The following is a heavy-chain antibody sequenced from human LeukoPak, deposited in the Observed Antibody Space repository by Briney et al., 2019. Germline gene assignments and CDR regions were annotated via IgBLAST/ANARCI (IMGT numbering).Heavy chain of an antibody. CDR1: GFTFSYYS. CDR3: ARDRGYSYADY. D-gene: IGHD5-18*01. Sequence: GGSLRLSCAASGFTFSYYSTNWVRQAPGKGLEWVSSISTSSGYTYSADSVRGRFTVSRDNAKNSLYLQMNSLRADDTAVYYCARDRGYSYADYWGQGTLVTVSA. V-gene: IGHV3-21*01. CDR2: ISTSSGYT. J-gene: IGHJ4*02.